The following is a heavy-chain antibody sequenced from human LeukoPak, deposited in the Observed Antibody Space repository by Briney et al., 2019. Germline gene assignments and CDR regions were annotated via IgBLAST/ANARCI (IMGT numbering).Heavy chain of an antibody. Sequence: PGRSLRLSCAASGFAFSSYSMNWVRQAPGKGLGWVSYISYSSSTIYYADSVKGRFTISRDNAKNSLYLQMNSLRAEDTAAYYCARTLTGYSFDYWGQGTLVTVSS. V-gene: IGHV3-48*04. CDR3: ARTLTGYSFDY. J-gene: IGHJ4*02. CDR2: ISYSSSTI. D-gene: IGHD3-9*01. CDR1: GFAFSSYS.